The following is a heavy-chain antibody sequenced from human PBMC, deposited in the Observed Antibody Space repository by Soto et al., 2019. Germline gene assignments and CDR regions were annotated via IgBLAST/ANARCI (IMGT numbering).Heavy chain of an antibody. CDR1: GYTFTSYG. Sequence: QVQLVQSGAEVKKPGASVKVSCKASGYTFTSYGISWVRQAPGQGLEWMGWISAYNGNTNYAQKLQGRVTMTTDTSTSTAYMELRSLRSDDTAVYYCARDYYDILTGYYGSTYYFDSWGQGTLVTVSS. D-gene: IGHD3-9*01. CDR3: ARDYYDILTGYYGSTYYFDS. J-gene: IGHJ4*02. CDR2: ISAYNGNT. V-gene: IGHV1-18*01.